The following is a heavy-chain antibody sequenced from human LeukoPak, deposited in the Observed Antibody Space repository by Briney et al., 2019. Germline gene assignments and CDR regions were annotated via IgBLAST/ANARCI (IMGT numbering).Heavy chain of an antibody. CDR1: GGTFSSYA. CDR3: ARVGYYYDSSGYYYVMDV. D-gene: IGHD3-22*01. V-gene: IGHV1-69*06. Sequence: SVKVSCKASGGTFSSYAISWVRQAPGQGLEWMGGIIPIFGTANYAQKFQGRVTITADKSTSTAYMELNSLRAEDTAVYYCARVGYYYDSSGYYYVMDVWGKGTTVTVSS. J-gene: IGHJ6*04. CDR2: IIPIFGTA.